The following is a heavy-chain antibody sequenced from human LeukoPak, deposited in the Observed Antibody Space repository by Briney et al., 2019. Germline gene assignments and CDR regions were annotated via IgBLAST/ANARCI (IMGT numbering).Heavy chain of an antibody. J-gene: IGHJ4*02. CDR2: IYTSGST. CDR3: ARARTGFVDFDWPRLGYFDY. V-gene: IGHV4-4*07. D-gene: IGHD3-9*01. Sequence: PSETLSLTCTVSDVSICSYYWSWIRQPAGKGLEWIGRIYTSGSTNYNPSLKSRVTMSVDTSKNQFSLKLSSVTAADTAVYYCARARTGFVDFDWPRLGYFDYWGQGTLVTVSS. CDR1: DVSICSYY.